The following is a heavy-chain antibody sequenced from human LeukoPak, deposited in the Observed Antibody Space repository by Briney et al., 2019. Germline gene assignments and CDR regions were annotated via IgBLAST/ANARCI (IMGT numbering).Heavy chain of an antibody. D-gene: IGHD2-2*01. Sequence: GGSLRLSCAASGFTFSDYSMTWVRQVPGKGLEWVANIKHDASDRYYVDSEKGRFTISRDNARTSLYLQMNSLRAEDTAVYYCSCSNTNYWGQGTLVIVSS. CDR1: GFTFSDYS. CDR2: IKHDASDR. V-gene: IGHV3-7*01. CDR3: SCSNTNY. J-gene: IGHJ4*02.